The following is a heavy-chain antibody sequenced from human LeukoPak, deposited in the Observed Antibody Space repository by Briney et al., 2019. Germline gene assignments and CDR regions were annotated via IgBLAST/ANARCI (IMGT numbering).Heavy chain of an antibody. V-gene: IGHV3-33*06. Sequence: GRSLRLSCAASGFIFSSYVMYCVRQAPGKGLEGVAVIWHEGSAEFYADCVKGRFSISRDDSKNTLYLQMNSMRAEDTALYYCAKDNRGGWSGYFEYWGQGTLVTVSS. CDR2: IWHEGSAE. CDR3: AKDNRGGWSGYFEY. CDR1: GFIFSSYV. J-gene: IGHJ4*02. D-gene: IGHD6-19*01.